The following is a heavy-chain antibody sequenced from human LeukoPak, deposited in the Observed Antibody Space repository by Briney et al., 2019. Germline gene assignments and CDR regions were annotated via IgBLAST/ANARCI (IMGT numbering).Heavy chain of an antibody. Sequence: NPSETLSLTCAVYGGSFSGYYWSWIRQPPGKGLEWIGEINHSGSTNYNPSLKSRVTISVDTSKNQFSLKLSSVTAADTAVYYCARTHTTVTANFDYWGQGTLVTVSS. CDR1: GGSFSGYY. CDR3: ARTHTTVTANFDY. CDR2: INHSGST. D-gene: IGHD4-17*01. V-gene: IGHV4-34*01. J-gene: IGHJ4*02.